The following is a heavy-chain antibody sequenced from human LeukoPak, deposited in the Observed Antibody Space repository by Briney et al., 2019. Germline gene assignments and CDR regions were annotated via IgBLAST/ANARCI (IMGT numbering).Heavy chain of an antibody. CDR2: ISPSGGST. Sequence: GASVKVSCKASGYTFTSYYMHWVRQAPGQGLEWMGIISPSGGSTSYAQKFQGRVTMTRDTSTSTVYMELSSLRSEDTAVYYCARDLITAPGTDWGQGTLVTVSS. D-gene: IGHD1-7*01. J-gene: IGHJ4*02. V-gene: IGHV1-46*01. CDR3: ARDLITAPGTD. CDR1: GYTFTSYY.